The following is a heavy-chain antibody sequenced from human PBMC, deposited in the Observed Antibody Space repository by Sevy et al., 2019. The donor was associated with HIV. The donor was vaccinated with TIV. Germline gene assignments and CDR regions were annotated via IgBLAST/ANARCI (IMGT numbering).Heavy chain of an antibody. CDR1: GYRLIEVS. CDR3: AADRGEDYCSGNSCQRHYYNGLDV. CDR2: LDPEDGET. V-gene: IGHV1-24*01. Sequence: ASVKVSCKVAGYRLIEVSMHWVRQAPGKGLEWMGHLDPEDGETIYAQKFQGRVTMTEDTSTDTAYMEVSRLRSEDTAVCYCAADRGEDYCSGNSCQRHYYNGLDVWGQGTTVTVSS. D-gene: IGHD2-15*01. J-gene: IGHJ6*02.